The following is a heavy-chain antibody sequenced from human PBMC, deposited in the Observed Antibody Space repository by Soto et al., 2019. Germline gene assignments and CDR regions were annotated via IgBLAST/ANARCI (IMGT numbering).Heavy chain of an antibody. CDR2: IGGSDGTT. V-gene: IGHV3-23*01. J-gene: IGHJ4*01. CDR1: GFIFSNYY. D-gene: IGHD1-26*01. CDR3: AKERGFREPFDY. Sequence: GGSLRLSCAASGFIFSNYYLGSVRQAPGQGLEWVSAIGGSDGTTYYTDSVKGRFTISRDNSGNMLFLQMNSLRAEDMAIYYCAKERGFREPFDYWGQGTLVTVSS.